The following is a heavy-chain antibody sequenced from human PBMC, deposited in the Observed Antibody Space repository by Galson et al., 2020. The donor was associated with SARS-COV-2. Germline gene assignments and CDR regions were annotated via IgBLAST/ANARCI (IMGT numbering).Heavy chain of an antibody. CDR3: ARVRYFDWSTFDY. CDR1: GGSISSVSYY. J-gene: IGHJ4*02. CDR2: IYYSGST. V-gene: IGHV4-39*07. D-gene: IGHD3-9*01. Sequence: SETLSLTCTVSGGSISSVSYYWAWIRQPPGKGLDWIGSIYYSGSTYFNPSLNSRVTMSVDTSKNQFSLKLISVTAADTAIYYCARVRYFDWSTFDYWGQGSLVTVSS.